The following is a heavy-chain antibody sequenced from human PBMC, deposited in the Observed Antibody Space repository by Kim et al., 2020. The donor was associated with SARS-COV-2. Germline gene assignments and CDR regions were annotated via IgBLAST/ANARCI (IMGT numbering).Heavy chain of an antibody. Sequence: SDTLSLTCAVYGGSFSGYYWSWIRQPPGKGLEWIGEINHSGSTNYNPSLKSRVTISVDTSKNQFSLKLSSVTAADTAGYYCSRGRGGTTLVTLGLGYYY. CDR1: GGSFSGYY. V-gene: IGHV4-34*01. CDR3: SRGRGGTTLVTLGLGYYY. J-gene: IGHJ6*01. CDR2: INHSGST. D-gene: IGHD4-17*01.